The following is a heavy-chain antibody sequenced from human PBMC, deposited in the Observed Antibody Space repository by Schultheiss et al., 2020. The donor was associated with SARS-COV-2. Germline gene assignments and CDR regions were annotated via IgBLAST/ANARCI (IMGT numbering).Heavy chain of an antibody. CDR2: IYYSGST. D-gene: IGHD5-24*01. CDR1: GGSISSGGYY. V-gene: IGHV4-31*03. J-gene: IGHJ6*02. CDR3: VKQLGPATSDYYDAMDV. Sequence: SETLSLTCTVSGGSISSGGYYWSWIRQHPGKGLEWIGYIYYSGSTYYNPSLKSRVTMSVDTSKSQFSLRLISVTAADTAVYFCVKQLGPATSDYYDAMDVWGQGTTVTVSS.